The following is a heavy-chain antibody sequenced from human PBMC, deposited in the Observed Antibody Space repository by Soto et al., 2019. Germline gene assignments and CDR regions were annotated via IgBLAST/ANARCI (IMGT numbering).Heavy chain of an antibody. J-gene: IGHJ6*02. D-gene: IGHD5-12*01. CDR3: ARGKVDIVAPELYYGMDV. Sequence: PGGSLRLSCAASGFTFSSYGMHWVRQAPGKGLEWVAVISYDGSNKYYADSVKGRFTISRDNSKNTLYLQMNSLRAEDTAVYYCARGKVDIVAPELYYGMDVWGQGTTVTSP. CDR2: ISYDGSNK. V-gene: IGHV3-30*03. CDR1: GFTFSSYG.